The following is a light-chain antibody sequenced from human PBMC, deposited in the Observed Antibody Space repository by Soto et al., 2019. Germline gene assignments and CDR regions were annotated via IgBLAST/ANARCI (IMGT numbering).Light chain of an antibody. V-gene: IGLV2-11*01. CDR3: CSYAGSYTYV. Sequence: QSVLTQPRSVSGSPGQSVTISCTGTNSDVGTFYFVSWYQQYPDKGPKLIIYDVTERPSGVPDRFSGSKSGNTASLTISGLHAEDEADYYCCSYAGSYTYVFGSGTQLTVL. J-gene: IGLJ1*01. CDR1: NSDVGTFYF. CDR2: DVT.